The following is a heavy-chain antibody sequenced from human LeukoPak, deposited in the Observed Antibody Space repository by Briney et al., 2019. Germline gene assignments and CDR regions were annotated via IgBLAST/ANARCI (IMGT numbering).Heavy chain of an antibody. V-gene: IGHV4-39*07. J-gene: IGHJ5*02. CDR3: ARVVTPNWFDP. CDR2: IYYSGSA. CDR1: GGSISRSDYY. Sequence: SETLSLTCTVSGGSISRSDYYWGWIRQPPEKGLEWIGNIYYSGSAHYSPSLTSRVTVSVDTSKNQFSLKLTSVTAADTAIYYCARVVTPNWFDPWGQGTLVTVSS.